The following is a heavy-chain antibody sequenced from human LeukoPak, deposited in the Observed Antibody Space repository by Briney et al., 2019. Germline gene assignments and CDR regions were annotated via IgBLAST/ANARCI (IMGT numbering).Heavy chain of an antibody. V-gene: IGHV3-23*01. CDR3: AQSLGQVRPDY. Sequence: GGSLRLSCAATGFTFSSYAITWVRQAPGKGLEWVSAISDSGETTFSADSVKVRFTISRDNSKNTLYLQMNSLRAEDTALYYCAQSLGQVRPDYRGQGTLVTVSS. J-gene: IGHJ4*02. CDR1: GFTFSSYA. CDR2: ISDSGETT. D-gene: IGHD4/OR15-4a*01.